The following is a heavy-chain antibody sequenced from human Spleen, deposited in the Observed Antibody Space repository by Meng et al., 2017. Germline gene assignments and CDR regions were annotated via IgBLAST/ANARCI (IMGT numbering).Heavy chain of an antibody. CDR2: INPTSGDT. CDR1: GCTFTSYA. D-gene: IGHD3-22*01. Sequence: SVKVSCKASGCTFTSYAICWVRQAPGQGLEWMGGINPTSGDTHCSQKFQGRVTVTADDSTSTAYMELTSLRSEDTAVYYCARTCYYSDSSGYYRTFDAFDIWGQGTMVTVSS. CDR3: ARTCYYSDSSGYYRTFDAFDI. V-gene: IGHV1-69*13. J-gene: IGHJ3*02.